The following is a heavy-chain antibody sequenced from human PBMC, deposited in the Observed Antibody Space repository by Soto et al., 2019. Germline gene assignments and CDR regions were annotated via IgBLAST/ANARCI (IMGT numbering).Heavy chain of an antibody. V-gene: IGHV1-69*02. Sequence: QVQVVQSGAEVKKPESSVKGSCKPSGGTFNTYTVNWVRLAPGHGLEWIGRFIPILDMANYAQKFQDRVTITADRSTCTAYMELNSLTSDDTAVYYCAITYCRDNSCPRDFDFWGPGTRVTVSS. CDR3: AITYCRDNSCPRDFDF. CDR2: FIPILDMA. CDR1: GGTFNTYT. D-gene: IGHD2-21*01. J-gene: IGHJ4*02.